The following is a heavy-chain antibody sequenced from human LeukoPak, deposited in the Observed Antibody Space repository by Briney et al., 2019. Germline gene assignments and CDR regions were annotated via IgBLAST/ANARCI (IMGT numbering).Heavy chain of an antibody. J-gene: IGHJ4*02. CDR3: ARRPLSGDYYCDY. D-gene: IGHD3-10*01. V-gene: IGHV4-38-2*02. CDR1: GYSISSGYY. Sequence: SESLSLTCTVCGYSISSGYYWGWIRQPTGKGLEWIGSIYHSGSTYYNPSLKSRVTISVDTSKNQFSLKLSSVTAADTAVYYCARRPLSGDYYCDYWGQGTLVTVSS. CDR2: IYHSGST.